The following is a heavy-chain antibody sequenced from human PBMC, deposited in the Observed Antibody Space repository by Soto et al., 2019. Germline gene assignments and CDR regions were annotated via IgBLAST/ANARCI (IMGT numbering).Heavy chain of an antibody. D-gene: IGHD2-15*01. CDR3: ASWAARRYYYGMDV. Sequence: PSQTLSLTCAISGDSVSRNSAAWNWIRQSPSRGLEWLGRTYYRSKWYNDYAVSVKSRITINPDTSKNQFSLQLNSVTPEDTAVYYCASWAARRYYYGMDVWGQGTTVTVSS. J-gene: IGHJ6*02. V-gene: IGHV6-1*01. CDR1: GDSVSRNSAA. CDR2: TYYRSKWYN.